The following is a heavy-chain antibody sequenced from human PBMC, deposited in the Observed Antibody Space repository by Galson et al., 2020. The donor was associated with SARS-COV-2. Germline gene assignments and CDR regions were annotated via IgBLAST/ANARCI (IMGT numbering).Heavy chain of an antibody. J-gene: IGHJ4*02. Sequence: PGGSLRLYCAASGFTFSSYSMNWVRQAPGKGLEWISYISSSSNTIYYADSVKGRFTISRDTAKNSLYLQMNSLRAEDSAVYYCARDDYTKGREDFDYWGQGTLVTVSS. CDR1: GFTFSSYS. CDR2: ISSSSNTI. CDR3: ARDDYTKGREDFDY. V-gene: IGHV3-48*01. D-gene: IGHD4-4*01.